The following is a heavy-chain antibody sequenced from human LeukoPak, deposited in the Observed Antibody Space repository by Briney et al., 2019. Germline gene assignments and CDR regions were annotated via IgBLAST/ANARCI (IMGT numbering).Heavy chain of an antibody. D-gene: IGHD6-13*01. CDR2: TYHSGST. Sequence: PSETLSLTCTVSGDSITSGDYFWSWIRQPPGKGPEWIGYTYHSGSTYYNPSLKSRVTISVDRFENQFSLKLSSVTAADTAVYYCARHPYSSPLYGMDVWGQGTTVTVSS. CDR3: ARHPYSSPLYGMDV. J-gene: IGHJ6*02. V-gene: IGHV4-30-2*01. CDR1: GDSITSGDYF.